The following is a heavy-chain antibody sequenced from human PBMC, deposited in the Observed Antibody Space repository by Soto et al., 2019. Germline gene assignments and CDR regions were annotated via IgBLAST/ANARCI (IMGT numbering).Heavy chain of an antibody. CDR1: GGSISSSSYY. J-gene: IGHJ6*02. Sequence: SETLSLTCTVSGGSISSSSYYWGWIRQPPGKGLEWIGSIYYSGSTYYNPSLKSRVTISVDTSKNQFSLKLSSVTAADTAVYYCARHQQQLTKTYYYGMDVCGQGATVTVSS. CDR2: IYYSGST. V-gene: IGHV4-39*01. CDR3: ARHQQQLTKTYYYGMDV. D-gene: IGHD6-13*01.